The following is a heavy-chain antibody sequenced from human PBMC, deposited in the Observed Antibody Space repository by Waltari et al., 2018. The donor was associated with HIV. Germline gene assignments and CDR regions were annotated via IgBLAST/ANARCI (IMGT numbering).Heavy chain of an antibody. CDR3: ARDKAHNDVWSGYVS. D-gene: IGHD3-3*01. V-gene: IGHV1-69*01. J-gene: IGHJ5*02. CDR1: GGTVSSYA. Sequence: QVQLVQSGAEVKKPGSSVKVSCKSSGGTVSSYAVSWVRQAPGQRLAWMGQAPGQGLEWMGGISPLFGTVQYAQKFQGRVTITADGSTSTVYMELSSLRSEDTAVDYCARDKAHNDVWSGYVSWGQGTLVTVSS. CDR2: ISPLFGTV.